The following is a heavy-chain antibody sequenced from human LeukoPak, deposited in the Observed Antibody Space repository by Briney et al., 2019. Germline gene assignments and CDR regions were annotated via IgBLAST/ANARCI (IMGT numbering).Heavy chain of an antibody. CDR1: GFTFSSYG. V-gene: IGHV3-33*01. J-gene: IGHJ4*02. Sequence: GGSLRLSCAASGFTFSSYGMHWVRQAPGKGLEWVAVIWYDGSNKYYADSVKGRFTISRDNSKNTLYPQMNSLRAEVTAVYYCARGGIAVAGTDYWGQGTLVTVSS. CDR3: ARGGIAVAGTDY. D-gene: IGHD6-19*01. CDR2: IWYDGSNK.